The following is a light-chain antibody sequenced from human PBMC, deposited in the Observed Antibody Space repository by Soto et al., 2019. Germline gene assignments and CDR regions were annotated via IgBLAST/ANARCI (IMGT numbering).Light chain of an antibody. Sequence: QSVQTQPASVSGSPGQSITIPCTGTSGDVGSYNLVSWYQQHPGKAPKLLIYEVTERPSGVSNRFSGSKSGNTASLTISGLQPDDEADYYCCSYAGNSEVFGTGTKVTVL. CDR3: CSYAGNSEV. V-gene: IGLV2-23*02. J-gene: IGLJ1*01. CDR2: EVT. CDR1: SGDVGSYNL.